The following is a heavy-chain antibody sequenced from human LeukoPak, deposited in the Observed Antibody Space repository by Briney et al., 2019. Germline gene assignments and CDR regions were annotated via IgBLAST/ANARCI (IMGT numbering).Heavy chain of an antibody. CDR2: LSWNSGSI. CDR1: GFKFDNYA. J-gene: IGHJ4*02. CDR3: ARALIDCSGGSCYSGGFDY. V-gene: IGHV3-9*01. D-gene: IGHD2-15*01. Sequence: GGSLRLSCVASGFKFDNYAMFWVRQAPGKGLEWVSGLSWNSGSIGYADSVKGRFTISRENAKNSLYLQMNSLRAGDTAVYYCARALIDCSGGSCYSGGFDYWGQGTLVTVSS.